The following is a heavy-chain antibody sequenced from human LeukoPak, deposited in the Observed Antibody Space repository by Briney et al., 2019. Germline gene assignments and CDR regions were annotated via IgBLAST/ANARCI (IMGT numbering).Heavy chain of an antibody. J-gene: IGHJ4*02. CDR2: INAGNGNT. V-gene: IGHV1-3*01. Sequence: ASVKVSCKASGYTFTSYAMHWVRQAPGQRLEWMEWINAGNGNTKYSQKFQGRVTMTRDTSTSTVYMELSSLRSEDTAVYYCARDPVSSGFGDYWGQGTLVTVSS. CDR1: GYTFTSYA. D-gene: IGHD6-19*01. CDR3: ARDPVSSGFGDY.